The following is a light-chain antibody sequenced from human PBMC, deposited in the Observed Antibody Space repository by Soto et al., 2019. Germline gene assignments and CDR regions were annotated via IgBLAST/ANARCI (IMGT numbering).Light chain of an antibody. J-gene: IGLJ1*01. CDR1: SSDISAYDY. V-gene: IGLV2-14*01. CDR3: FSFTTTCTHV. Sequence: QSALTQPASLSGSPRQSITISCTGTSSDISAYDYVSWFQQLPGKAPKLMISEVNNRPSGVSNRFSGSKSGNTAYLTISGPQVEDEAEYFCFSFTTTCTHVFGTGTKVTVL. CDR2: EVN.